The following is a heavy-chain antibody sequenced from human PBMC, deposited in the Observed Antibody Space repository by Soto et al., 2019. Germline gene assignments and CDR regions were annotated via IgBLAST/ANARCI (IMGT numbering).Heavy chain of an antibody. CDR3: ARGGDYYDSSGYYIWYYYGMDV. Sequence: ASVKVSCKASGYTFTSYDINWVRQATGQGLEWMGWMNPNSGNTGYAQKFQGRVTMTRNTSISTAYMELSSLRSEDTAVYYCARGGDYYDSSGYYIWYYYGMDVWGQGTTVTVSS. J-gene: IGHJ6*02. CDR1: GYTFTSYD. V-gene: IGHV1-8*01. D-gene: IGHD3-22*01. CDR2: MNPNSGNT.